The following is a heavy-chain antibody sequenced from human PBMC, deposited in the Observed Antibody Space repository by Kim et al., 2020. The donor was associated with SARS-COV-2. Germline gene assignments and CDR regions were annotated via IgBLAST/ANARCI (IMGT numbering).Heavy chain of an antibody. CDR3: ARDSFGGGRDYFDY. V-gene: IGHV3-48*04. J-gene: IGHJ4*02. CDR2: ISGSSSSI. Sequence: GGSLRLSCVASGFTFSSYSMNWVRQAPGKGLEWVSFISGSSSSIYYADSVKGRFTISRDNAKNSLYLQMNSLRAEDTAVYYCARDSFGGGRDYFDYWGLGTLVTVSS. D-gene: IGHD3-10*01. CDR1: GFTFSSYS.